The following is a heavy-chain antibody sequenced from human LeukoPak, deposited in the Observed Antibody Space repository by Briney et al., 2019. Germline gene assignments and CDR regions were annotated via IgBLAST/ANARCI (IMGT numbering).Heavy chain of an antibody. CDR3: PRTQYEILTGYYTFFDY. CDR2: IYYSGST. Sequence: PSETLSLTCTVSGGSISSYYWSWIRQPPGKGLEWIGYIYYSGSTNSHPSLKSRVTISVDTSKNQFSLKLSSVTAADTVVFFRPRTQYEILTGYYTFFDYWGQGTLVTVSS. J-gene: IGHJ4*02. CDR1: GGSISSYY. V-gene: IGHV4-59*01. D-gene: IGHD3-9*01.